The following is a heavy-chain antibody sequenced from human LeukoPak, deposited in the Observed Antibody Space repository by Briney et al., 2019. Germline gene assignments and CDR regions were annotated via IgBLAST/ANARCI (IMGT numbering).Heavy chain of an antibody. CDR3: ARGMYYYDSSGYYYYYYYYMDV. CDR2: MNPNSGNT. Sequence: ASVKVSCKASGYTFTSYDINGVRQATGQGLEWMGWMNPNSGNTGYAQKFQGRVTMTRNTSISTAYMELSSLRSDDTAVYYCARGMYYYDSSGYYYYYYYYMDVWGKGTTVTVSS. V-gene: IGHV1-8*01. J-gene: IGHJ6*03. CDR1: GYTFTSYD. D-gene: IGHD3-22*01.